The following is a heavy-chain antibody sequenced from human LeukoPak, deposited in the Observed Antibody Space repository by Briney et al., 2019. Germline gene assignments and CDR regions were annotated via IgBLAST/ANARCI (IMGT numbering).Heavy chain of an antibody. V-gene: IGHV3-66*01. Sequence: PGGSLRLSCAASGFTVSYNYMSWVRQAPGKGLEWVSVIYSGGSTYYADSVKGRFTISRDNSKNTLYLQVNSLRAEDTAVYYCAQGYSSGWYVPYFQHWGQGTLVTVSS. J-gene: IGHJ1*01. D-gene: IGHD6-19*01. CDR1: GFTVSYNY. CDR3: AQGYSSGWYVPYFQH. CDR2: IYSGGST.